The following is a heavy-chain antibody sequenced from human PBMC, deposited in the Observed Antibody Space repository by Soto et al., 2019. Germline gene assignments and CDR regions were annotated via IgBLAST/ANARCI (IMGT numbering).Heavy chain of an antibody. CDR3: ARGNWVAAAGFDY. J-gene: IGHJ4*02. CDR2: IWYDGSNK. D-gene: IGHD6-13*01. CDR1: GXTFSSYG. Sequence: GSLRLSCAASGXTFSSYGMHWVRQAPGKGLEWVAVIWYDGSNKYYADSVKGRFTISRDNSKKTLYLQMNSLRAEDTDVYYCARGNWVAAAGFDYWGQGTLGTVSS. V-gene: IGHV3-33*01.